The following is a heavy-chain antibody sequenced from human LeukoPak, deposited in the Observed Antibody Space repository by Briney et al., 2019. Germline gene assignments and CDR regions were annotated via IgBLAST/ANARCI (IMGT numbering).Heavy chain of an antibody. CDR1: GGTFSSYA. Sequence: SVKVSCKASGGTFSSYAISWVRQAPGQGLEWMGGIIPIFGTANYAQKFQGRVTITADESTGTAYMELSSLRSEDTAVYYCARDPRGITFGGVIVDLYWFDPWGQGTLVTVSS. V-gene: IGHV1-69*01. CDR3: ARDPRGITFGGVIVDLYWFDP. CDR2: IIPIFGTA. D-gene: IGHD3-16*02. J-gene: IGHJ5*02.